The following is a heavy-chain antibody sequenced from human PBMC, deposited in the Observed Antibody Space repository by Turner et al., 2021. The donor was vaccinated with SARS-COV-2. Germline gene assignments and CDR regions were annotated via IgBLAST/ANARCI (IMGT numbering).Heavy chain of an antibody. CDR3: AREAYYYDSSDYYFEYYFDY. J-gene: IGHJ4*02. V-gene: IGHV3-23*01. CDR1: GFTFSSYA. CDR2: ISGSGGRT. Sequence: EVQLLAAGGGLVQPGGSLSRSCAGSGFTFSSYAMSWVRQDRGKGLEWVSAISGSGGRTYYADSVKGRFTIARDNSKNKLYLQMNSLRAEDTAVYYCAREAYYYDSSDYYFEYYFDYWGQGTLVTVSS. D-gene: IGHD3-22*01.